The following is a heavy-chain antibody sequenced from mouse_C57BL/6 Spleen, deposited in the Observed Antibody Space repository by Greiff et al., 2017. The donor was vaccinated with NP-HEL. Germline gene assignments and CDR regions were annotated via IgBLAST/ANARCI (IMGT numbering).Heavy chain of an antibody. Sequence: EVQLQQSGPELVKPGASVKMSCKASGYTFTDYNMHWVKQSHGKSLEWIGYINPNNGGTSYNQKFKGKATLTVNKSSSTAYMELRSLTSEDSAVYYCARSSYYSNYEDAMDYWGQGTSVTVSS. V-gene: IGHV1-22*01. J-gene: IGHJ4*01. CDR3: ARSSYYSNYEDAMDY. D-gene: IGHD2-5*01. CDR2: INPNNGGT. CDR1: GYTFTDYN.